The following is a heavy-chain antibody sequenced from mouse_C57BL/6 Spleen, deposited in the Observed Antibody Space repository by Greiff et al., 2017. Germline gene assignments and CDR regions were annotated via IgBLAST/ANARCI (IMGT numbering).Heavy chain of an antibody. CDR3: ARQGALITTVVDAMDY. D-gene: IGHD1-1*01. Sequence: EVKLMESGGDLVKPGGSLKLSCAASGFTFSSYGMSWVRQTPDKRLEWVATISSGGSYTYYPDSVKGRFTISRDNAKNTLYLQMSRLKSEDTAMYYCARQGALITTVVDAMDYWGQGTSVTVSS. J-gene: IGHJ4*01. CDR1: GFTFSSYG. V-gene: IGHV5-6*01. CDR2: ISSGGSYT.